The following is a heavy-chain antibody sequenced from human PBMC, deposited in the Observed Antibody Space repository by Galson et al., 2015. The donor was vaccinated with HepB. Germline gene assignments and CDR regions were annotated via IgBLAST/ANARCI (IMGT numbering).Heavy chain of an antibody. D-gene: IGHD2-8*02. CDR1: GFTFSTNA. Sequence: SLRLSCAASGFTFSTNALSWVRRPPGRGLEWVSRVTSGGDYTYYANSVKGRFSISRDDYKNTLYLQMNDLRPEDTAVYYCVKGGRDCTGEACYRRTNWFDPWGQGTLVSVSS. CDR2: VTSGGDYT. V-gene: IGHV3-23*01. CDR3: VKGGRDCTGEACYRRTNWFDP. J-gene: IGHJ5*02.